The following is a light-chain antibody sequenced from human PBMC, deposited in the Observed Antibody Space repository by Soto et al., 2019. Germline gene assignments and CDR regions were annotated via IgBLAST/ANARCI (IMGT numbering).Light chain of an antibody. Sequence: DIQMTQSPSSLSASVEDRVIITCRASQSISNHLNWYQQKPGKAPKLLIFAASSLQSGVPSRFSGSRSGPDFTLTISRLQPEDVSTYYCQQSYSSPPTFGQGTKVDIK. V-gene: IGKV1-39*01. CDR1: QSISNH. CDR3: QQSYSSPPT. J-gene: IGKJ1*01. CDR2: AAS.